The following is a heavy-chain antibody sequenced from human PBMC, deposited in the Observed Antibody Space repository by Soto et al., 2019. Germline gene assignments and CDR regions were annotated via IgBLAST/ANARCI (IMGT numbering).Heavy chain of an antibody. V-gene: IGHV1-69*02. Sequence: QVQLVQSGAEVKKPGSSVKFSCKASGGTFSSYTISWVRQAPGQGLEWMGRLIPILGIANYAQKFQGRVTIPEDKSTSTAYMELSRLRSEDTAVYYCARATDSRGWGDDAFQILGQGTMVTVSS. D-gene: IGHD6-19*01. CDR3: ARATDSRGWGDDAFQI. CDR2: LIPILGIA. CDR1: GGTFSSYT. J-gene: IGHJ3*02.